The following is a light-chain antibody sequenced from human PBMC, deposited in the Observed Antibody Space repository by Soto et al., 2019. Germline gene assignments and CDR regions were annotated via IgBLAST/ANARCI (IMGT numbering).Light chain of an antibody. CDR2: DVS. CDR3: GSHAGGGAV. Sequence: QSALTQPPSASGSPGQSVTISCTGTSSDVGGYNYVSWYQQHPGKAPKVIIYDVSKRPSGVPDRFSGSKSGNTASLTVSGLKTEEGADYPGGSHAGGGAVFGGGTKLT. V-gene: IGLV2-8*01. CDR1: SSDVGGYNY. J-gene: IGLJ2*01.